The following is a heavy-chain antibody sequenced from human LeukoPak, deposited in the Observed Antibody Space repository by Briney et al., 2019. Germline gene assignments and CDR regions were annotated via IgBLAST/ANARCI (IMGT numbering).Heavy chain of an antibody. CDR3: ARALEQTSDFWSGYYTKDWFDP. CDR1: GYTFTSYD. D-gene: IGHD3-3*01. V-gene: IGHV1-8*01. CDR2: MNPNSGNT. Sequence: ASVKVSCKASGYTFTSYDINWVRQATGQGLEWMGWMNPNSGNTGYAQKFQGRVTMTRNTSISTAYMELSSLRSEDTAVYYCARALEQTSDFWSGYYTKDWFDPWGQGTLVTVSS. J-gene: IGHJ5*02.